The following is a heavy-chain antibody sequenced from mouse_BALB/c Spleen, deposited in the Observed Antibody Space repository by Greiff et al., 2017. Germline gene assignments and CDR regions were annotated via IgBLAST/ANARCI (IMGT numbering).Heavy chain of an antibody. CDR2: IDPANGNT. D-gene: IGHD2-2*01. J-gene: IGHJ4*01. CDR1: GFNIKDTY. CDR3: ASPSGGYEGDYAMDY. V-gene: IGHV14-3*02. Sequence: VQLQQSGAELVKPGASVKLSCTASGFNIKDTYMHWVKQRPEQGLEWIGRIDPANGNTKYDPKFQGKATITADTSSNTAYLQLGSLTSEDTAVYCCASPSGGYEGDYAMDYWGQGTSVTVSS.